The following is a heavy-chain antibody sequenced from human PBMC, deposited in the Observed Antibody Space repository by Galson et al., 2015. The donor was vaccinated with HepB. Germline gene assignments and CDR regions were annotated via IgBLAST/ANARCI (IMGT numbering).Heavy chain of an antibody. CDR1: GFTFSNAW. J-gene: IGHJ4*02. V-gene: IGHV3-15*01. D-gene: IGHD3-10*01. Sequence: SLRLSCAASGFTFSNAWMSWVRQAPGKGLEWVGRIKSKTDGGTTDYAAPVKGRFTISRDDSKNTLYLQMNSLKTEDTAVYYCTTDEGYYGSGSFDYWGQGTLVTVSS. CDR2: IKSKTDGGTT. CDR3: TTDEGYYGSGSFDY.